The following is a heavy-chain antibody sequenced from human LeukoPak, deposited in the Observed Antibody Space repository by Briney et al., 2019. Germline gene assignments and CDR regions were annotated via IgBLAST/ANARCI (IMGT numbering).Heavy chain of an antibody. CDR1: GYSFSDFA. CDR3: ARSIWYNRQYYFDS. CDR2: INAGNGKT. J-gene: IGHJ4*02. Sequence: ASVKVSCKASGYSFSDFAMHWVRQAPGQSLEWMGWINAGNGKTKYSQKFQGRAIITRDTSATTAYMGLSSLTSEDTAVYYCARSIWYNRQYYFDSWGQGTLVTVSS. D-gene: IGHD6-13*01. V-gene: IGHV1-3*01.